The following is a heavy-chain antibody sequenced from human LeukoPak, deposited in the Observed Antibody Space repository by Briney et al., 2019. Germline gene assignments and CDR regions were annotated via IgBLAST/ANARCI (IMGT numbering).Heavy chain of an antibody. CDR3: ARGLNAQDDLDAFDI. CDR1: GDSISGGGDY. D-gene: IGHD1-1*01. Sequence: SETLSLTCTVSGDSISGGGDYWNWIRQRPGTGLEWIGYIYSSGPTYHNPSLKSRVSMSVDPSKNQFSLNLGSVSAADTAVYYCARGLNAQDDLDAFDIWGQGTVVTVSS. J-gene: IGHJ3*02. V-gene: IGHV4-31*03. CDR2: IYSSGPT.